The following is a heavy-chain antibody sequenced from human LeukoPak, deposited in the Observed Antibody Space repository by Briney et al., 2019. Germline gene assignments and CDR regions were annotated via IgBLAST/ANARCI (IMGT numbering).Heavy chain of an antibody. V-gene: IGHV4-59*01. CDR2: IYYGGST. D-gene: IGHD3-16*01. J-gene: IGHJ4*02. CDR1: GDSITSNY. Sequence: SETLCLTCTVSGDSITSNYWSWIRQPPGKRLEWIGYIYYGGSTNYNPSLKSQVTISVDTSKNQFSLKLTSVTAADTAVYYCARGGWYSHYWGQGTLVTVSS. CDR3: ARGGWYSHY.